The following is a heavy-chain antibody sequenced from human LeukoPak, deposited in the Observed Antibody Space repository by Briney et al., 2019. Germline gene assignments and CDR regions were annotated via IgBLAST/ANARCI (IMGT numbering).Heavy chain of an antibody. CDR2: IKQDGSEK. CDR3: ARYSGHYRAFDI. V-gene: IGHV3-7*05. J-gene: IGHJ3*02. D-gene: IGHD1-26*01. CDR1: GFTFSSYW. Sequence: PGGSLRLSCAASGFTFSSYWMSWVRQAPGKGLEWLANIKQDGSEKYYVDSVKGRFTISRDNPKNSLYLQMNSLRAEDTAVYYCARYSGHYRAFDIWGQGTMVTVSS.